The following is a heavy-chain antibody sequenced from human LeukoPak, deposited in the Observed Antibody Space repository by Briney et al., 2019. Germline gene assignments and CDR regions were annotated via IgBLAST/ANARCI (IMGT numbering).Heavy chain of an antibody. V-gene: IGHV4-4*02. CDR3: ARTDIYYPYDTFDI. D-gene: IGHD1-26*01. Sequence: SGTLSLTCAVSGDSITSGSWWSWVRQSPGKGLEWIGYIYYSGSTYYNPSLKSRVTISVDTSKNQFSLKLSSVTAADTAVYYCARTDIYYPYDTFDIWGQGTMVTVSS. CDR1: GDSITSGSW. CDR2: IYYSGST. J-gene: IGHJ3*02.